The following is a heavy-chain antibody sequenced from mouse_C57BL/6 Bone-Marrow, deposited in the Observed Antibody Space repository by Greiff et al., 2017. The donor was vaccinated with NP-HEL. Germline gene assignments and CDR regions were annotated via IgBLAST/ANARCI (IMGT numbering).Heavy chain of an antibody. CDR3: ARRVLTGTERGGYFDV. CDR1: GYTFTSYW. D-gene: IGHD4-1*01. CDR2: INPSSGYT. V-gene: IGHV1-7*01. Sequence: QVHVKQSGAELAKPGASVKLSCKASGYTFTSYWMHWVKQRPGQGLEWIGYINPSSGYTKYNQKFKDKATLTADKSSSTAYMQLSSLTYDDSAVYYCARRVLTGTERGGYFDVWGTGTTVTVSS. J-gene: IGHJ1*03.